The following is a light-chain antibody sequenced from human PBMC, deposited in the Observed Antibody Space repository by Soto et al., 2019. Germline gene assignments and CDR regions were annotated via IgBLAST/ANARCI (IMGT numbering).Light chain of an antibody. CDR2: DAS. V-gene: IGKV1-5*01. J-gene: IGKJ2*01. CDR1: QRISSW. CDR3: QQYNSYPYT. Sequence: DIQMTQSPSTLSASIGDRVTATCRASQRISSWLAWYQQKPGKAPKLLIYDASSLQSGVPSRFSGSGSGTEFTLSISSLQPDDFATYYCQQYNSYPYTFGQGTKLEI.